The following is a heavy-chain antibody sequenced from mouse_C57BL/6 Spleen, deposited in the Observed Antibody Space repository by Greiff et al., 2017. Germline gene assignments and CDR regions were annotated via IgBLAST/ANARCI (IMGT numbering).Heavy chain of an antibody. CDR2: INPSSGYT. V-gene: IGHV1-4*01. J-gene: IGHJ4*01. D-gene: IGHD1-1*02. Sequence: VQLQQSGAELARPGASVQMSCKASGYTFTSYTMHWVKQRPGQGLAWIGYINPSSGYTKYHQKFKDKATLTADKSSSPAYMQLSSLTSEDSAVYYFARDYDYDAMHYWGQGTSVTGSS. CDR1: GYTFTSYT. CDR3: ARDYDYDAMHY.